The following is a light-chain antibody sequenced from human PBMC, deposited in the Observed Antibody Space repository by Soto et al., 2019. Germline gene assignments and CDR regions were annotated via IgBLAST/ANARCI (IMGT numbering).Light chain of an antibody. J-gene: IGLJ1*01. CDR3: AAWDDSLNAL. CDR1: SSNIGDNP. CDR2: IND. Sequence: QSVLTQPPSASGTRGQRITISCSGSSSNIGDNPVNWYQQLPGAAPKLLIYINDQRPSGVPDRFSGSKSGTSASLAISGLQPEDEADYYCAAWDDSLNALFGTGTKVTVL. V-gene: IGLV1-44*01.